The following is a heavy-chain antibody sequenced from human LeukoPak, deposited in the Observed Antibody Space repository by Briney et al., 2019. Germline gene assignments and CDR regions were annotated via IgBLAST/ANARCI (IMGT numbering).Heavy chain of an antibody. Sequence: GRSLRLSCADSGFTFSSYVLHWVRQAPGKGLEWVAIISHDGSNKNYADSVKGRFTISRDNSKNTLYLQMNSLRAEDTAVYYCARGNAFDIWGQGTMVTVSS. CDR1: GFTFSSYV. V-gene: IGHV3-30-3*01. CDR2: ISHDGSNK. CDR3: ARGNAFDI. J-gene: IGHJ3*02.